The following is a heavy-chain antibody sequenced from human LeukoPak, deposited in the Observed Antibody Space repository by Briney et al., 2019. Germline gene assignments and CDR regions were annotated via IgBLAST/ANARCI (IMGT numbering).Heavy chain of an antibody. CDR3: ARGRFNYDSSGYSSFYH. V-gene: IGHV3-7*01. J-gene: IGHJ4*02. CDR2: IKEDGSEK. Sequence: GGSLRLSCAASGFTFSSYWMSWVRQAPGKGLEWVANIKEDGSEKYYVDSVKGRFTISRDNAKNSQYLQMNSLRAEDTAVYYCARGRFNYDSSGYSSFYHWGQGTLVTVSS. D-gene: IGHD3-22*01. CDR1: GFTFSSYW.